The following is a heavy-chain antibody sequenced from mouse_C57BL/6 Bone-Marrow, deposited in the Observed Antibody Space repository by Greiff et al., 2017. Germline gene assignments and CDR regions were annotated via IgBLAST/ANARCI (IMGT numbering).Heavy chain of an antibody. Sequence: QVQLKESGPGLLQSSQTLSLTCSFSGFSLSTSGMGVSWIRQPSGKGLEWLAHLYWDDDKRYNPSLKSRLTIAKDTSRNQVFLKLTSVDTADTATYDCARRAVGGYYSNFYYAMDYWGQGTSVTASS. CDR1: GFSLSTSGMG. D-gene: IGHD2-5*01. CDR3: ARRAVGGYYSNFYYAMDY. CDR2: LYWDDDK. J-gene: IGHJ4*01. V-gene: IGHV8-12*01.